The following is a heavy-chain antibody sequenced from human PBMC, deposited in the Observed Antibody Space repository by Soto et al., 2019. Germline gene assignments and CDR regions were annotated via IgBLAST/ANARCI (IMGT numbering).Heavy chain of an antibody. CDR3: AIHMVARVAYYYYWMEV. V-gene: IGHV5-51*01. CDR1: GYSSTRYW. Sequence: GESLTISCNGSGYSSTRYWIGWVRQMPGKGLEWMGIIYPGDSDTRYSPSFQGQVTISADKSISTAYLQWSSLKASDTAMYYCAIHMVARVAYYYYWMEVWRQGIKVIV. J-gene: IGHJ6*02. CDR2: IYPGDSDT. D-gene: IGHD2-15*01.